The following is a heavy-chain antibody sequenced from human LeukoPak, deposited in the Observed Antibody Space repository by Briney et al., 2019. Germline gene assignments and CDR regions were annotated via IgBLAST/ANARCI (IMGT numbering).Heavy chain of an antibody. CDR2: ISSSSSYI. Sequence: GGSLRLSCAASGFTLCRYSMNWVRQAPGKGLEWVSSISSSSSYIYYGDSVKGRFTISRDNAKNSLYLQINSLRAEDTAVYYCARGGNLYCSATSCYDFDYWGQGTLVTVSS. D-gene: IGHD2-2*01. CDR3: ARGGNLYCSATSCYDFDY. V-gene: IGHV3-21*01. J-gene: IGHJ4*02. CDR1: GFTLCRYS.